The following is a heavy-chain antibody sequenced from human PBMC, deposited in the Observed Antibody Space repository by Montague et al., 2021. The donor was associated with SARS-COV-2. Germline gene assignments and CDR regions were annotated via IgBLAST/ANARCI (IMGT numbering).Heavy chain of an antibody. CDR1: GASVASGNFY. CDR3: ARSRANVPSRPGFDY. Sequence: SETLSLTCTVSGASVASGNFYWSWIRQPPGKGLEWIGYMYYTGHTNYNPSLESRVTMPVDPSKNQFSLTLTSVTAADTAVYYCARSRANVPSRPGFDYWGRGARSSSPQ. J-gene: IGHJ4*02. CDR2: MYYTGHT. D-gene: IGHD6-6*01. V-gene: IGHV4-61*01.